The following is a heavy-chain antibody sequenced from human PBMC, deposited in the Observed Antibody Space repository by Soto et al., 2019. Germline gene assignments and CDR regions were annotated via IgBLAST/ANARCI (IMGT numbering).Heavy chain of an antibody. CDR1: GFNFNTFA. CDR2: IGGSGGGT. D-gene: IGHD3-22*01. V-gene: IGHV3-23*01. CDR3: AKDAPGSGWLSDY. Sequence: PGGSLRLSCAASGFNFNTFAMSWIRQAPGKGLEWVSTIGGSGGGTSYADIVRGRFTISRDNSQNTLYLQMNSLRAEDTAVYYCAKDAPGSGWLSDYWGQGTLVTVSS. J-gene: IGHJ4*02.